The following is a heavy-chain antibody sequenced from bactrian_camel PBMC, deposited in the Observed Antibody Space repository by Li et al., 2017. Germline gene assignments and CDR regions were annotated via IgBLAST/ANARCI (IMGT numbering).Heavy chain of an antibody. CDR2: YDHDGTT. V-gene: IGHV3S53*01. Sequence: VQLVESGGGSVQTGGSLRLSCTAPGFSSKRCGMDWYRLREGNKREWVAVYDHDGTTRYPDSTKGRFTVYVNKTGDTVYLQMDNLKPEDTGTYSCKTNKWGLPCGDYVQGQGTQVTFS. J-gene: IGHJ4*01. D-gene: IGHD1*01. CDR1: GFSSKRCG.